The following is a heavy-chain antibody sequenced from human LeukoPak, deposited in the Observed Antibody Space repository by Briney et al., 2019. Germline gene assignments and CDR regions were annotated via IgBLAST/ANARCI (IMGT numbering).Heavy chain of an antibody. CDR2: IYYSGST. CDR3: ASRYKYYYDSSGFWFDP. D-gene: IGHD3-22*01. J-gene: IGHJ5*02. CDR1: GGSISSSSYY. V-gene: IGHV4-39*01. Sequence: PSETLSLTCTVSGGSISSSSYYWGWIRQPPGKGLEWIGSIYYSGSTYYNPSLKRRVTISVDTSKNQFSLKLSSVTAADTAVYDCASRYKYYYDSSGFWFDPGGQGTLVTVSS.